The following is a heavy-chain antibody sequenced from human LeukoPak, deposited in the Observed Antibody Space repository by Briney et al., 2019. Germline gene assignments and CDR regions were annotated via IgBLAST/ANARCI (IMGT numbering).Heavy chain of an antibody. CDR3: ARDEVANYGMDV. CDR2: IWYDGSNK. Sequence: PGGSLRLSCAASGFTFSSYSMNWVRQAPGKGLEWVAVIWYDGSNKYYADSVKGRFTISRDNSKNTLYLQMNSLRAEDTAVYYCARDEVANYGMDVWGQGITVTVSS. CDR1: GFTFSSYS. D-gene: IGHD5-12*01. J-gene: IGHJ6*02. V-gene: IGHV3-33*08.